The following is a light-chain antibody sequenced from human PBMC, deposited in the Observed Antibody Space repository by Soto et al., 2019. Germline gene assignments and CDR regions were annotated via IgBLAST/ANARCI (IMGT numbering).Light chain of an antibody. CDR3: QQYDIWPPT. CDR1: QSVSNN. CDR2: DAS. J-gene: IGKJ1*01. V-gene: IGKV3D-15*01. Sequence: ELVLTPSPDTLSVSTGERATLSCRASQSVSNNLAWYQQEPGQAPRLLIYDASNRATGIPARFSGSGSGTDFTLTISSLQSEDFAVYYCQQYDIWPPTFGQGTKVDIK.